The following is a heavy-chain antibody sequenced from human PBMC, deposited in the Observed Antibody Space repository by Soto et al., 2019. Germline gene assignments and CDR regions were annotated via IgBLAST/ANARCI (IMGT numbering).Heavy chain of an antibody. Sequence: EVQLVESGGGLVKPGGSLRLSCAASGFTFSSYSMNWVRQAPGKGLEWVSSISSSSSYIYYADSVKGPFTITRDNAKNSLYLQMNSLRAEHTAVYYCARRIAVAGTLDYWGQGTLVTVSS. CDR3: ARRIAVAGTLDY. J-gene: IGHJ4*02. CDR2: ISSSSSYI. D-gene: IGHD6-19*01. CDR1: GFTFSSYS. V-gene: IGHV3-21*01.